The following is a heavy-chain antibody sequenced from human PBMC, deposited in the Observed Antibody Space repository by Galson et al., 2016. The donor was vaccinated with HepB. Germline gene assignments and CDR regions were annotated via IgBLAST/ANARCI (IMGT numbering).Heavy chain of an antibody. V-gene: IGHV3-23*01. CDR1: GFTFSSYA. CDR3: AKGALCSGGSSSTRHFDY. Sequence: SLRLSCAASGFTFSSYAMSWVRQAPGKGLEWVSSINDKGPTTYYADSVKGRFTISRENSNNTQYLQMNILRPEDTAVYFCAKGALCSGGSSSTRHFDYWGQGTLVTVSS. J-gene: IGHJ4*02. D-gene: IGHD2-15*01. CDR2: INDKGPTT.